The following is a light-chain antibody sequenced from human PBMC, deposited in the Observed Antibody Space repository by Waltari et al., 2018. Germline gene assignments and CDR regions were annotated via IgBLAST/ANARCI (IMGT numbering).Light chain of an antibody. CDR2: DAS. Sequence: ELVLTQSPATLSFSPGEIATLSCRASQSVSSYLAGYQQKPGQAPRLLIYDASNRATGIPARFSGSGSGTDFTLTISSLEPEDFAVYYCQQRSNWPTFGQGTKLEIK. J-gene: IGKJ2*01. V-gene: IGKV3-11*01. CDR3: QQRSNWPT. CDR1: QSVSSY.